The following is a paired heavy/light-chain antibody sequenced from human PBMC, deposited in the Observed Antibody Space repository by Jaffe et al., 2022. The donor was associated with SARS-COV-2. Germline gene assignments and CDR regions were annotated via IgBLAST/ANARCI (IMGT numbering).Heavy chain of an antibody. D-gene: IGHD3-10*01. V-gene: IGHV3-21*01. CDR1: GFTFSTYT. CDR3: AREGTGSYYLDV. J-gene: IGHJ6*02. Sequence: DVQVVESGGGLVKPGGSLRLSCAASGFTFSTYTMNWVRQAPGKGLEWVSSISGGGGSIYYADSLRGRFTISRDNAKNSLSLQMSSLRVEDTAVYYCAREGTGSYYLDVWGQGTTVTVSS. CDR2: ISGGGGSI.
Light chain of an antibody. CDR3: QQYYSGRT. V-gene: IGKV4-1*01. Sequence: DIVMTQSPDSLAVSLGERATINCKSSQGVLYSSNNKNYLAWYQQKPGQPPKLLIYWASSRQSGVPDRFSGSGSGTDFTLSISSLQAEDVAVYYCQQYYSGRTFGQGTRVEIK. CDR2: WAS. J-gene: IGKJ1*01. CDR1: QGVLYSSNNKNY.